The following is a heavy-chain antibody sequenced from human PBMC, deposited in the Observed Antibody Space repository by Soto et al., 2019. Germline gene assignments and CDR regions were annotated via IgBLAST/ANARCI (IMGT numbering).Heavy chain of an antibody. D-gene: IGHD3-10*01. J-gene: IGHJ4*02. CDR3: AKDRWAGVSIWFGLFAY. Sequence: GGSLRLSCAASGFTFSSYAMSWVRQAPGKGLEWVSAISGSGGSTYYADSVKGRFTISRGNSKNTLYLQMNSLRAEDTAVYYCAKDRWAGVSIWFGLFAYCAQPTLVPVSS. V-gene: IGHV3-23*01. CDR2: ISGSGGST. CDR1: GFTFSSYA.